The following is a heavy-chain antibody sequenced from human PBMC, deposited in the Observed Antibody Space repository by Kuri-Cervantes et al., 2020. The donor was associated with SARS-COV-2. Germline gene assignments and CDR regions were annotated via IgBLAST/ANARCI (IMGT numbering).Heavy chain of an antibody. Sequence: GESLKISCAASGFTFSSYAMSWVRQAPGKGLEWVSAISGSGGSTYYADSVKGRFTISRDNAKNSLYLQMNSLRAEDTAVYYCARDARITIFGVVNDALDIWGQGTMVTVSS. V-gene: IGHV3-23*01. D-gene: IGHD3-3*01. CDR3: ARDARITIFGVVNDALDI. CDR2: ISGSGGST. J-gene: IGHJ3*02. CDR1: GFTFSSYA.